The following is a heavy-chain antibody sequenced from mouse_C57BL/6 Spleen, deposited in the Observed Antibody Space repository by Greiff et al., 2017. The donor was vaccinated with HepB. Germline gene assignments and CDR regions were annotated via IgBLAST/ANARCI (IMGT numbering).Heavy chain of an antibody. CDR1: GYSITSGYY. Sequence: EVKVEESGPGLVKPSQSLSLTCSVTGYSITSGYYWNWIRQFPGNKLEWMGYISYDGSNNYNPSLKNRISITRDTSKNQFFLKLNSVTTEDTATYYCARVYDGYYEGYFDYWGQGTTLTVSS. CDR2: ISYDGSN. D-gene: IGHD2-3*01. J-gene: IGHJ2*01. V-gene: IGHV3-6*01. CDR3: ARVYDGYYEGYFDY.